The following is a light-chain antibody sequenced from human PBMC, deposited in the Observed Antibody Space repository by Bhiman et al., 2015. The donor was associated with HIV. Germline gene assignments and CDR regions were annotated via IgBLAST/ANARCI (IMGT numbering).Light chain of an antibody. J-gene: IGLJ1*01. CDR3: QLWDNSSDHPLV. CDR2: YDN. CDR1: NIGSKS. V-gene: IGLV3-21*04. Sequence: SYELTQPLSVSVALGQTARITCGGNNIGSKSVHWYQQKPGQAPVMVIYYDNDRPSGIPERFSGSNSGNTATLTISRVEAGDEADYYCQLWDNSSDHPLVFGTGTKVTVL.